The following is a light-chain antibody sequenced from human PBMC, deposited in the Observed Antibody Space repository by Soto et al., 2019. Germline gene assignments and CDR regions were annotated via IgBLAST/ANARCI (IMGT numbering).Light chain of an antibody. J-gene: IGKJ1*01. Sequence: EIVLTQSPGTLSLSPGERATLSCRASQSVSSSYLAWYQQKPGQAPMLLIYGASSRATGIPYRFSGSGSGTEFTLTISSLESEDFAVYYCQQYSSSPPTFGQGTKVEIK. CDR2: GAS. CDR1: QSVSSSY. V-gene: IGKV3-20*01. CDR3: QQYSSSPPT.